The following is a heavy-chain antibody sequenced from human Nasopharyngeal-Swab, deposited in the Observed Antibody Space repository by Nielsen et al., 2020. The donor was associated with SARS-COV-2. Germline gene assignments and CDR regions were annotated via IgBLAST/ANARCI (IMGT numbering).Heavy chain of an antibody. D-gene: IGHD3-3*01. CDR1: GYTFTSYA. CDR3: ARAYPDFWSGSNYYYMDV. CDR2: INADNGNT. V-gene: IGHV1-3*01. J-gene: IGHJ6*03. Sequence: ASVKVSCKASGYTFTSYAMHWVRQAPGQRLEWMGWINADNGNTKYSQKFQGRVTITRDTSASTAYMELSSLRSEDTAVYYCARAYPDFWSGSNYYYMDVWGKGTTVTVSS.